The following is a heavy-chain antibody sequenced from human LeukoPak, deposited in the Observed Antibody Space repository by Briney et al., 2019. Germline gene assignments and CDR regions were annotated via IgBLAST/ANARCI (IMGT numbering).Heavy chain of an antibody. CDR1: GFTFSTYS. Sequence: PGGSLRLSCAASGFTFSTYSMNWVRQAPGKGLEWVSSITSITSGSTYISYADSVKGRFTISRDNAKNSLYLQMNSLRAEDTAVYYCARGVGDEDSLGMYYYFDRWGQGTLVTVSS. CDR3: ARGVGDEDSLGMYYYFDR. V-gene: IGHV3-21*01. D-gene: IGHD3-16*01. J-gene: IGHJ4*02. CDR2: ITSGSTYI.